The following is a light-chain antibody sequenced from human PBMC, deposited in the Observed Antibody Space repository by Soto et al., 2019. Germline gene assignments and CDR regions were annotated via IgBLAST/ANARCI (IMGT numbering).Light chain of an antibody. CDR1: QSVGTN. CDR3: QQYNNWPPIT. CDR2: GVS. V-gene: IGKV3-15*01. J-gene: IGKJ5*01. Sequence: ERVMTQSPVTLSVSPGESVTLSCRASQSVGTNLAWYQQKPGQAPRLLIYGVSTRATGIPTRFSGSGSGRQFTLTISRLKSEDFAVYYCQQYNNWPPITCGHGKRLEI.